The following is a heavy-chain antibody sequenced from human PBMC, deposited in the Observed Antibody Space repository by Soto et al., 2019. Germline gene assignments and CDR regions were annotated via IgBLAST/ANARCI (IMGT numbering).Heavy chain of an antibody. Sequence: VSCKVSGYTLTELSMHWVRQAPGKGLEWMGGFDPEDGETIYAQKFQGRVTTTEDTSTDTAYMELSSLRSEDTAVYYCATPNPYDFWSGYYSYWGQGTLVTVSS. CDR1: GYTLTELS. CDR3: ATPNPYDFWSGYYSY. J-gene: IGHJ4*02. D-gene: IGHD3-3*01. CDR2: FDPEDGET. V-gene: IGHV1-24*01.